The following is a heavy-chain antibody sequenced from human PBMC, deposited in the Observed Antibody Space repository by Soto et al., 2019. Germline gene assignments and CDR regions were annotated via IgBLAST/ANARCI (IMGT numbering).Heavy chain of an antibody. CDR3: ARRSSGWYFDY. CDR1: GFTFSSYA. Sequence: GSLRLSCAASGFTFSSYAMNWVRQAPGKGLEWVSVISGSDGSTYYADSVKGRFTISRDNSKNTLNLQMNSLRAEDTAVYYCARRSSGWYFDYWGQGTLVTVSS. CDR2: ISGSDGST. V-gene: IGHV3-23*01. D-gene: IGHD6-25*01. J-gene: IGHJ4*02.